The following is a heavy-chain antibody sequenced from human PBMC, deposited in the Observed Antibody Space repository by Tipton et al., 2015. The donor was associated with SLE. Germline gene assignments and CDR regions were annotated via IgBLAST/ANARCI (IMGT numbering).Heavy chain of an antibody. J-gene: IGHJ4*02. D-gene: IGHD3-16*01. CDR1: GFTFSSYE. CDR3: ALGFAAN. Sequence: SLRLSCAASGFTFSSYEMSWVRQAPGKGLEWVSIISSSGSSTQYADSVKGRFTISRDKAKNSLFLQMNSLRVEDTAAYYCALGFAANCGQGTLVTVSS. V-gene: IGHV3-48*03. CDR2: ISSSGSST.